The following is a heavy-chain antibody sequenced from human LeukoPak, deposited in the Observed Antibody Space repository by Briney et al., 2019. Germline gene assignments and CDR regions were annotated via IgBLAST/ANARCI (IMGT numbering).Heavy chain of an antibody. J-gene: IGHJ4*02. CDR2: IRYDGSRK. D-gene: IGHD2-8*02. V-gene: IGHV3-30*02. Sequence: GGSLRLSCEASGFTFSTYWMSWVRQAPDKGLEWVAFIRYDGSRKYYADSVKGRFTISRDNAKNSLYLQMNSLRAEDTAVYYGASGVWGQGTLVTVSS. CDR3: ASGV. CDR1: GFTFSTYW.